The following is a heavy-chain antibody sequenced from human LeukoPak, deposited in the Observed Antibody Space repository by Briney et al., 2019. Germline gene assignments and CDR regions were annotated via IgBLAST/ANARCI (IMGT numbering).Heavy chain of an antibody. CDR2: ISGSGGST. V-gene: IGHV3-23*01. Sequence: PGGSLRLSCAASGFTFSSYAMSWVRQAPGKGMEWVSAISGSGGSTYYADSVKGRFTVSRDNSKNTLYLQMNSLRAEDTAVYYCAKDSSRQLAPFDYWGQGTLVTVSS. J-gene: IGHJ4*02. CDR1: GFTFSSYA. D-gene: IGHD6-6*01. CDR3: AKDSSRQLAPFDY.